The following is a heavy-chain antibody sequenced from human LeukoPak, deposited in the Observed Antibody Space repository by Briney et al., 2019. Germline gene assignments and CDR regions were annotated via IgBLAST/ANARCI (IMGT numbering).Heavy chain of an antibody. D-gene: IGHD2-21*01. V-gene: IGHV1-69*05. CDR2: IIPIFGTA. Sequence: ASVKVSCKASGGTFSSFAISWVRQAPGQGLEWMGGIIPIFGTANYAQKFQGRVTITTDESTSTSYMELSSLRSEDTAVYYCASGKEPCDFLIFAHHYYYYYMDVWGKGTTVTVSS. CDR1: GGTFSSFA. J-gene: IGHJ6*03. CDR3: ASGKEPCDFLIFAHHYYYYYMDV.